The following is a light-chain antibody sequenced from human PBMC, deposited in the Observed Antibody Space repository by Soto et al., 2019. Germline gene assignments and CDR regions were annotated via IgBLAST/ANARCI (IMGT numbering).Light chain of an antibody. CDR3: SSSTGGSTLV. CDR1: SSDVGGYNY. CDR2: DVS. Sequence: QSALTQPASVSGSPGQSITISCTGTSSDVGGYNYVSWYQQHPGKAPKLMIYDVSNRPSGVSNRFSGSKSGNTASLTISGLQAEDEADYYCSSSTGGSTLVFGGGTKLTVL. V-gene: IGLV2-14*01. J-gene: IGLJ2*01.